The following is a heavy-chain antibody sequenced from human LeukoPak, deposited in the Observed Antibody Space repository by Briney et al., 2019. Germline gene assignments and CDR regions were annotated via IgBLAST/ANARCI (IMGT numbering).Heavy chain of an antibody. J-gene: IGHJ3*02. D-gene: IGHD5-24*01. Sequence: GGSVRLSCVASGFTLSSYAMNWVRQAPGKGLEWVANINKDGSEIYYVDSVRGRFTISRDNAKSSLSLPSVYLQMNSLRVEDTAVYYCVRGFDGYYGFDIWGQGTMVTVSS. CDR2: INKDGSEI. V-gene: IGHV3-7*05. CDR1: GFTLSSYA. CDR3: VRGFDGYYGFDI.